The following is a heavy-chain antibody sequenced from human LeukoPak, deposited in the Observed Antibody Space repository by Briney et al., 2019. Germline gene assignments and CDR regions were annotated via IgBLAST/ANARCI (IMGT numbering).Heavy chain of an antibody. Sequence: PSETLSLTCAVYGGSFSGYYWSWIRQPPGKGLEWIGYIYYSGSTNYNPSLKSRVTISVDTSKNQFSLKLSSVTAADTAVYYCASTVGARGYFDYWGQGTLVTVSS. J-gene: IGHJ4*02. CDR3: ASTVGARGYFDY. D-gene: IGHD3-10*01. CDR2: IYYSGST. CDR1: GGSFSGYY. V-gene: IGHV4-59*01.